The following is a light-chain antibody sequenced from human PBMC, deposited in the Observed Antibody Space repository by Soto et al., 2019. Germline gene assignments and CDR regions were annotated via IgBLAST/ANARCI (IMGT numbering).Light chain of an antibody. CDR3: HQGET. CDR1: QSVSSN. CDR2: GAV. Sequence: EIVMTQSPASLLVSPGEGATVSCRASQSVSSNIAWYQLKPGQAPRLFIYGAVTRATGIPARFSGSGSGTEFTLTISSLQSDDSSVYYCHQGETFGQGTKVEI. V-gene: IGKV3-15*01. J-gene: IGKJ1*01.